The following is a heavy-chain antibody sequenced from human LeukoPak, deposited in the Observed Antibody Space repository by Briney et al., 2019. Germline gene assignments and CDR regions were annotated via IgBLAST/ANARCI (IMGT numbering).Heavy chain of an antibody. CDR2: IYYSGST. CDR3: ARETVDTAMVTVGYFDY. V-gene: IGHV4-31*03. J-gene: IGHJ4*02. D-gene: IGHD5-18*01. CDR1: GGSISSGGYY. Sequence: SETLSLTCTVSGGSISSGGYYWSWIRQHPGKGLEWIGYIYYSGSTYYNPSLKSRVTISVDTSKNQFSLKLSSVTAADTAVYYCARETVDTAMVTVGYFDYWGQGTRVTVSS.